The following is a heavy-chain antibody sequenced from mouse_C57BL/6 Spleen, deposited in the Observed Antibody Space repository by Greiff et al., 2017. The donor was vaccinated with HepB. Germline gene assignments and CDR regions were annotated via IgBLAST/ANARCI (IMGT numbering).Heavy chain of an antibody. J-gene: IGHJ1*03. CDR2: ISSGGSYT. Sequence: EVMLVESGGDLVKPGGSLKLSCAASGFTFSSYGMSWVRQTPDKRLEWVATISSGGSYTYYPDSVKGRFTISRDNAKNTLYLQMSSLKSEDTAMYYCARQGITTVVAPDWYFDVWGTGTTVTVSS. D-gene: IGHD1-1*01. CDR3: ARQGITTVVAPDWYFDV. V-gene: IGHV5-6*01. CDR1: GFTFSSYG.